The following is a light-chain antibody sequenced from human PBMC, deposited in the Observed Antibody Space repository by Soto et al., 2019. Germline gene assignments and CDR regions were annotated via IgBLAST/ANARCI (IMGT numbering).Light chain of an antibody. Sequence: EIIMTQSPDTVSVSPGERVTLSCRVSQSVGSNLAWYQQKPGQPPRLLMYGVSTRATGIPARFSGSGSGTDFTLTISSLQSEDIAVYSCQQYNNLPPWTFGQGTKVELK. CDR1: QSVGSN. V-gene: IGKV3-15*01. J-gene: IGKJ1*01. CDR3: QQYNNLPPWT. CDR2: GVS.